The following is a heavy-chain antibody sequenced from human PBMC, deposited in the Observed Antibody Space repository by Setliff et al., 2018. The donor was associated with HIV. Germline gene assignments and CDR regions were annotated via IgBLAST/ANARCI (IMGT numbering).Heavy chain of an antibody. V-gene: IGHV4-61*03. CDR1: GDSVSSCSYY. Sequence: PSETLSLTCTVSGDSVSSCSYYWSWIRQPPGKGLEWIGYIYYSGSTNYNPSLKSRVTIPVHTSKNHFSLNLPSVTAADTAVYYCARGVRDNSGWYSYYFDYWGPGTLVTVSS. J-gene: IGHJ4*02. CDR2: IYYSGST. CDR3: ARGVRDNSGWYSYYFDY. D-gene: IGHD6-19*01.